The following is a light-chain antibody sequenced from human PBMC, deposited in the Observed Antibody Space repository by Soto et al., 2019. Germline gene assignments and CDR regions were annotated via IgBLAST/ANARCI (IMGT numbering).Light chain of an antibody. V-gene: IGLV2-14*01. CDR1: SSDVGAYNY. CDR2: EVS. J-gene: IGLJ2*01. Sequence: QSALTQPASVSGSPGQSITISCTGTSSDVGAYNYVSWYQQHPGKAPKLLISEVSSRPSGVSNRFSGSKSGNTASLTISGLQAEDDADYYCSSYTTSTTLIFGGGTKLTVL. CDR3: SSYTTSTTLI.